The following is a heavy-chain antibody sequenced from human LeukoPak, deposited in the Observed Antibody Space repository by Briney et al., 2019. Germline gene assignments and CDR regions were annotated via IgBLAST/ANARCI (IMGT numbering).Heavy chain of an antibody. CDR1: GGSISSYY. V-gene: IGHV4-59*08. Sequence: SETRSLTCTVSGGSISSYYWSWIRQPPGKGLEWIAYISYSGNTNYNPSLKSRVTISVDTSKNQVSLKVTSVTAADTAVYYCARHGDYDDTRTPDFDYWGQGTLVTVSS. D-gene: IGHD3-22*01. CDR3: ARHGDYDDTRTPDFDY. J-gene: IGHJ4*02. CDR2: ISYSGNT.